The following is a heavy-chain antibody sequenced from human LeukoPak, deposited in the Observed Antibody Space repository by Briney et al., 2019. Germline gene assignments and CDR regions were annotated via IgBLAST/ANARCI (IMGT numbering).Heavy chain of an antibody. J-gene: IGHJ4*02. CDR1: GYIFTDHY. D-gene: IGHD3-3*01. Sequence: GASVKVSCKASGYIFTDHYLHWVRQAPGQGHEWMGWINPKSGGTKYVQNFQGRVTMTRDTSISTAYMELSRLRSDDTAVYYCARTTSGYYNEDYWGQGTLVTVSS. V-gene: IGHV1-2*02. CDR3: ARTTSGYYNEDY. CDR2: INPKSGGT.